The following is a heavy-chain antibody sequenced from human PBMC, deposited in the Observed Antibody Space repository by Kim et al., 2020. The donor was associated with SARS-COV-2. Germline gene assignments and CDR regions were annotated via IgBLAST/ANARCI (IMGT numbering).Heavy chain of an antibody. CDR3: ARLGRIHWDYGSGSYPIYYYYYGMDG. J-gene: IGHJ6*02. CDR1: GYSFTSYW. CDR2: IDPSDSYT. D-gene: IGHD3-10*01. Sequence: GESLKISCKGSGYSFTSYWISWVRQMPGKGLEWMGRIDPSDSYTNYSPSFQGHVTISADKSISTAYLQWSSLKASDTAMYYCARLGRIHWDYGSGSYPIYYYYYGMDGWGQGTTVTVSS. V-gene: IGHV5-10-1*01.